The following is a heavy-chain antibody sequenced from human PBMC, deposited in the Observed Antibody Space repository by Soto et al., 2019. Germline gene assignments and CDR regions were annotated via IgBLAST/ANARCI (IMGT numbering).Heavy chain of an antibody. CDR2: IKEDGSEK. V-gene: IGHV3-7*01. CDR1: GFTFSRYW. J-gene: IGHJ4*02. CDR3: ARAYYDCLWGSYRFDY. D-gene: IGHD3-16*02. Sequence: EVHLVESGGGLVQPGGSLRLSCAASGFTFSRYWMSWVRQAPGKGLEWVANIKEDGSEKKNVDCVKGRFTISRDNAKNSLYLRMNSLRAEDTAVYYCARAYYDCLWGSYRFDYWGQGALVTVSS.